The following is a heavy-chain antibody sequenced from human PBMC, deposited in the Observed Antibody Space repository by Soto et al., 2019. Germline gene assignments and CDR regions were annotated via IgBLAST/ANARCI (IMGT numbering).Heavy chain of an antibody. CDR1: GDSISSYY. J-gene: IGHJ4*02. CDR3: ALRSMAVVPEY. V-gene: IGHV4-59*01. Sequence: QVQLQESGPGLVKPSETLSLTCAVSGDSISSYYCMWIRQPPGKGLESIGYLYYGRSANYNPSLKGGGGGSVDGARNRCARTLSSMTAADTAVYYCALRSMAVVPEYWGQGTLVTVSS. D-gene: IGHD3-22*01. CDR2: LYYGRSA.